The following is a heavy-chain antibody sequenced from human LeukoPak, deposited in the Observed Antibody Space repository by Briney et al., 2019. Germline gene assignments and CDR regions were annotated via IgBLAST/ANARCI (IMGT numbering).Heavy chain of an antibody. CDR3: VREDTPATANY. V-gene: IGHV3-23*01. CDR2: ISGGGDIT. Sequence: GGSLRLSCAASGFNFANHAMSWVRQTPGKGLEWVSAISGGGDITYYADSVTGRFTIARDNSKDTLFLQMHSLRPGDTAVYYCVREDTPATANYWGQGTLVTISS. CDR1: GFNFANHA. D-gene: IGHD2-21*02. J-gene: IGHJ4*02.